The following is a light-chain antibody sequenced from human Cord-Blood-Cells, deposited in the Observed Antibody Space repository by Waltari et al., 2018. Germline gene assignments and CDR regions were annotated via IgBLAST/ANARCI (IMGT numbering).Light chain of an antibody. V-gene: IGKV1-39*01. Sequence: IQMTQSPSSLSASVGDGVTITCRASPSISSDINWYQQKPGKAPKLLIYAASSLPSGVPSRFSGSGSGTDFTLTISSLQPEDFATYYCQQSYSTPVTFGGGTKVEIK. J-gene: IGKJ4*01. CDR3: QQSYSTPVT. CDR1: PSISSD. CDR2: AAS.